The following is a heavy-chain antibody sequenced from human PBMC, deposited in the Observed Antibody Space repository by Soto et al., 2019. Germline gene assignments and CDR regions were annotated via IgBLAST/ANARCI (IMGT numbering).Heavy chain of an antibody. J-gene: IGHJ4*02. V-gene: IGHV1-3*01. Sequence: GASVKVSCKASGYTFTSYAMHWVRQAPGQRLEWMGWINAGNGNTKYSQKFQGRVTITRDTSASTAYMELSSLRSEDTAVYYCARVQVVVVVAATWTYFDYWGQGTLVTVSS. D-gene: IGHD2-15*01. CDR1: GYTFTSYA. CDR3: ARVQVVVVVAATWTYFDY. CDR2: INAGNGNT.